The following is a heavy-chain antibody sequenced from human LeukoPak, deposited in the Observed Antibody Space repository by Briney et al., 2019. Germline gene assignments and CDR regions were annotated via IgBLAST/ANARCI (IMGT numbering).Heavy chain of an antibody. V-gene: IGHV3-48*03. CDR1: GFSFSTYE. J-gene: IGHJ4*02. CDR2: ISASGQTI. D-gene: IGHD5-24*01. CDR3: ARLEMATIRRMAGTDY. Sequence: QAGGSLRLSCAASGFSFSTYEFHWVRHAPGKGLEWVSYISASGQTIYYADSVRGRFTISRDNVKNSLYLQMNSLRAEDTAVYYCARLEMATIRRMAGTDYWGQGTLVTVSS.